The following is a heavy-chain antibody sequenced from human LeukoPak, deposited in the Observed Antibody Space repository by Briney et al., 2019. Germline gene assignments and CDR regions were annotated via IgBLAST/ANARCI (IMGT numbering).Heavy chain of an antibody. J-gene: IGHJ4*02. CDR3: ARHDGRGGNTMGALDS. CDR2: LYYSRTT. Sequence: PSETLSLTCTVSGGSIGSGSHHWGWFRQSPGKGREWIGSLYYSRTTYYNPSLNSRFTISVLTSKTHFSLQLNSVTAADTAVYYCARHDGRGGNTMGALDSWGQGSLVTVSS. D-gene: IGHD3-3*01. V-gene: IGHV4-39*01. CDR1: GGSIGSGSHH.